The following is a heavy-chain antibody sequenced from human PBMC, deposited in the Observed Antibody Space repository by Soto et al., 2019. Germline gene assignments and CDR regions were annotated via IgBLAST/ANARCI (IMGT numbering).Heavy chain of an antibody. CDR3: ARDRSIILSYGMDV. CDR1: GFTFSSYA. D-gene: IGHD3-10*01. V-gene: IGHV3-30-3*01. J-gene: IGHJ6*02. Sequence: QVQLVESGGGVVQPGRSLRLSCAASGFTFSSYAMHWVRQAPGKGLEWVAVISYDGSNKYYADSVKGRFTISRDNSKNTLYLQMNSLRAEDTAVYYCARDRSIILSYGMDVWGQGTTVTVSS. CDR2: ISYDGSNK.